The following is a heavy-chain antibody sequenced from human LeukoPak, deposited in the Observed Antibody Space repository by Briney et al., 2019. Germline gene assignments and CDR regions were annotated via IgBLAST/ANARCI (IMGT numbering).Heavy chain of an antibody. CDR2: FHPSGSA. CDR1: GGPVTSDC. V-gene: IGHV4-4*07. Sequence: SETLSLTCAVSGGPVTSDCWSWIRQPAGKGLEWIGRFHPSGSAAYNPSLQSRVTVSVDASKNHFSLQMKSVTAADTAVYYCARQPPGSGENWFDLWGQGTLVTVSS. CDR3: ARQPPGSGENWFDL. J-gene: IGHJ5*02. D-gene: IGHD3-10*01.